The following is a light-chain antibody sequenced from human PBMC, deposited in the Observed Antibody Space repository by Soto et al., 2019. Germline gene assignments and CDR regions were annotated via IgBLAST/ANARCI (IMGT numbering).Light chain of an antibody. V-gene: IGLV2-8*01. CDR1: SSDVGGYNY. CDR3: SSYAVTNIFV. Sequence: QSVLTQPPSASGSPGQSVTISCIGTSSDVGGYNYVSWYQQHPGKAPKVIIYEVSKRPSGVPDRFSGSKSGSTASLTVSGLQAEDEADYYCSSYAVTNIFVFGTGTKVTVL. J-gene: IGLJ1*01. CDR2: EVS.